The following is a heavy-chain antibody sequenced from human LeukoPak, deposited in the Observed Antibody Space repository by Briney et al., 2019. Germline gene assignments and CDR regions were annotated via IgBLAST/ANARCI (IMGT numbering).Heavy chain of an antibody. Sequence: PGGSLRLSCAASGFNFSIYSMNWVRQAPGKGLEWVALRSHDGGIEDYADSVKGRFTISRDNSRNTLYLQMNSLKPEDTAVYYCASSNEFYYDTSTYVDYWGQGTLVTVSS. V-gene: IGHV3-30-3*01. D-gene: IGHD3-22*01. CDR1: GFNFSIYS. CDR2: RSHDGGIE. J-gene: IGHJ4*02. CDR3: ASSNEFYYDTSTYVDY.